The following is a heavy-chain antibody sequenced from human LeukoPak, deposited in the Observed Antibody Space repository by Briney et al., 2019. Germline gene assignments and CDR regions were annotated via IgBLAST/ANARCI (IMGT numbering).Heavy chain of an antibody. Sequence: ASVKVSCKASGGTFSSYAISWVRQAPGQGLEWMGGIIPIFGTANYAQKFQGRVTITTDESTSTAYMELSSLRSEDTAVYYCARGVVPAARGDYFDYWGQGTLVTVSS. J-gene: IGHJ4*02. D-gene: IGHD2-2*01. CDR3: ARGVVPAARGDYFDY. CDR2: IIPIFGTA. V-gene: IGHV1-69*05. CDR1: GGTFSSYA.